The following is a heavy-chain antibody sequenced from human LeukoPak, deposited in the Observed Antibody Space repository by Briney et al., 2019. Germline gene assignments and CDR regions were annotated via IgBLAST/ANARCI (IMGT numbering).Heavy chain of an antibody. CDR1: GFTFSSYG. D-gene: IGHD6-13*01. J-gene: IGHJ4*02. CDR2: ISYDGSNK. CDR3: ATPWSAAGTVLPRSAFDY. V-gene: IGHV3-30*03. Sequence: GGSLRLSCAASGFTFSSYGMHWVRQAPGKGLEWVAVISYDGSNKYYADSVKGRFTISRDNSKNTLYLQMNSLRAEDTAVYYCATPWSAAGTVLPRSAFDYWGQGTLVTVSS.